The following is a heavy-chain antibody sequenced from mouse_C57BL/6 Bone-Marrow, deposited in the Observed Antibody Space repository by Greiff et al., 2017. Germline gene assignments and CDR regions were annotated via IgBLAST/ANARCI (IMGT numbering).Heavy chain of an antibody. D-gene: IGHD1-1*01. CDR2: IDPEDGET. J-gene: IGHJ2*01. CDR1: GFNIKDYY. CDR3: AFITTVVAPYFDY. V-gene: IGHV14-2*01. Sequence: VHVKQSGAELVKPGASVKLSCTASGFNIKDYYMHWVKQRTEQGLEWIGRIDPEDGETKYAPKFQGKATITADTSSNTAYLQLSSLTSEDTAVYYCAFITTVVAPYFDYWGQGTTLTVSS.